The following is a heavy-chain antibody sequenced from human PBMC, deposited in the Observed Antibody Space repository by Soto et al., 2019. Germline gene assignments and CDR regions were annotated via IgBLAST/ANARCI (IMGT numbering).Heavy chain of an antibody. V-gene: IGHV3-30*18. CDR1: GFSFSSYG. J-gene: IGHJ4*02. Sequence: QVQLVESGGGVVQPGRSLRLSCAASGFSFSSYGIHWVRQAPGKGLEWVAVISYDGSNRYYADSVKGRITISRDNSKNTLYLQMNSLRAEDTAVYYCAKGVYYDSSGYLGWLDYWGQGTLVTVSS. CDR3: AKGVYYDSSGYLGWLDY. CDR2: ISYDGSNR. D-gene: IGHD3-22*01.